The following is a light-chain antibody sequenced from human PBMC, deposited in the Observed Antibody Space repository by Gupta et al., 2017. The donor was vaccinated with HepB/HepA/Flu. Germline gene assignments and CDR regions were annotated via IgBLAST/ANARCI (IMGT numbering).Light chain of an antibody. CDR2: KVT. CDR1: ESLIYSDGDTY. Sequence: DVVMTQSPLSLPVTLGQPASISCRSSESLIYSDGDTYLNWFPQRPGQSPRRLIYKVTDRDSGVPDRFSGSGSGIDFTMKISRVDAEDVGVYSYMQSTHWTFGQGTKVEIK. V-gene: IGKV2-30*01. CDR3: MQSTHWT. J-gene: IGKJ1*01.